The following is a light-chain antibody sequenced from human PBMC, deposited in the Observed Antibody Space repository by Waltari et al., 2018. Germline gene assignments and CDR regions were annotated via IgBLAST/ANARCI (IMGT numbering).Light chain of an antibody. CDR2: STS. CDR1: QGVDHH. V-gene: IGKV1-9*01. CDR3: QQFKSYPLT. Sequence: DIQLTQSPSFLSASVGDRVTITCRASQGVDHHLAWFQQKPGKAPNLLIYSTSTLQSGVPSRFSGSRSGTEFTLTITSLQPEDFVTYYCQQFKSYPLTFGQGTRLEIK. J-gene: IGKJ5*01.